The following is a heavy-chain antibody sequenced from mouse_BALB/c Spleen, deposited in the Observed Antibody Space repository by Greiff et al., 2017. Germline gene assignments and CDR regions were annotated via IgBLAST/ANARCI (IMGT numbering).Heavy chain of an antibody. CDR1: GYTFTSYW. J-gene: IGHJ3*01. D-gene: IGHD1-1*01. CDR3: TRFYGGFAY. Sequence: LKQPGSELVRPGASVKLSCKASGYTFTSYWMHWVKQRHGQGLEWIGNIYPGSGSTNYDEKFKSKGTLTVDTSSSTAYMHLSSLTSEDSAVYYCTRFYGGFAYWGQGTLVTVSA. V-gene: IGHV1S22*01. CDR2: IYPGSGST.